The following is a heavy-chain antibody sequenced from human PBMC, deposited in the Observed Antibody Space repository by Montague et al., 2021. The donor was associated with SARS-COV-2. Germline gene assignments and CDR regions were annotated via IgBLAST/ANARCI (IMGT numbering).Heavy chain of an antibody. J-gene: IGHJ4*02. V-gene: IGHV4-59*08. CDR1: NGSISGHY. Sequence: SETLSLTCTVSNGSISGHYWTWIRQSPGRGLEWLAYIHYRGTTDYNPSLKSRLTLSVDTSKNQFSLTLTSPTAADTAIYYCARLGGSGSYLAFDYWGQGTLVTVSP. D-gene: IGHD3-10*01. CDR3: ARLGGSGSYLAFDY. CDR2: IHYRGTT.